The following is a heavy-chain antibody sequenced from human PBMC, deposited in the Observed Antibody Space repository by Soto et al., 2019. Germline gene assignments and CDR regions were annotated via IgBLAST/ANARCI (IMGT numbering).Heavy chain of an antibody. CDR1: GGSFSGYY. V-gene: IGHV4-34*01. D-gene: IGHD3-10*01. CDR2: INHSGST. CDR3: ARGLMRYYVSGLERFDP. J-gene: IGHJ5*02. Sequence: QVQLQQWGAGLLKPSETLSLTCAVYGGSFSGYYWSWIRQPPGKGLEWIGEINHSGSTNYNPSLKSRATISVDTSKNQFSLKLSSVTAADTAVYYCARGLMRYYVSGLERFDPWGQGTLVTVSS.